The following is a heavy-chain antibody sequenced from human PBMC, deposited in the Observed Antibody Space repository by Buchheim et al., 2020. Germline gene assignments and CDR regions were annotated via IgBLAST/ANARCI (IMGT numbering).Heavy chain of an antibody. CDR1: GFTVSSNY. V-gene: IGHV3-53*02. Sequence: EVQLVETGGGLIQPGGSLRLPCAASGFTVSSNYMSWVRQAPGKGLEWVSVIYSGGSTYYADSVKGRFTISRDNPKKTRYPQMNSLRAEDTAVYYCARDLRLGELSLDYWGQGTL. CDR2: IYSGGST. CDR3: ARDLRLGELSLDY. D-gene: IGHD3-16*02. J-gene: IGHJ4*02.